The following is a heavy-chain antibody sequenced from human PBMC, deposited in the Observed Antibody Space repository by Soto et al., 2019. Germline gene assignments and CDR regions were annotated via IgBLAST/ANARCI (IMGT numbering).Heavy chain of an antibody. CDR1: GYTFTSYG. J-gene: IGHJ4*02. Sequence: ASVKVSCKASGYTFTSYGISWVRQAPGQGLEWMGWISAYNGNTNYAQKLQGRVTMTTDTSTSTAYMELRSLRSDDTAVYYCATYTYYYDSSGYRFDYWGQGTLVTVSS. CDR2: ISAYNGNT. V-gene: IGHV1-18*01. CDR3: ATYTYYYDSSGYRFDY. D-gene: IGHD3-22*01.